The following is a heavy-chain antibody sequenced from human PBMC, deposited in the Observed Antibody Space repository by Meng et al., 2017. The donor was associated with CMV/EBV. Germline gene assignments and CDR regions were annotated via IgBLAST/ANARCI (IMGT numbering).Heavy chain of an antibody. CDR3: ARDLPSDPSLDPIGLDY. J-gene: IGHJ4*02. CDR1: GFTFSSYD. V-gene: IGHV3-13*01. CDR2: IGTAGDT. D-gene: IGHD1-1*01. Sequence: GESLKISCAASGFTFSSYDMHWVRPATGKGLEWVSAIGTAGDTYYPGSVKGRFTISRDNAKNSLYLQMNSLRAEDTALYYCARDLPSDPSLDPIGLDYWGQGTLVTVSS.